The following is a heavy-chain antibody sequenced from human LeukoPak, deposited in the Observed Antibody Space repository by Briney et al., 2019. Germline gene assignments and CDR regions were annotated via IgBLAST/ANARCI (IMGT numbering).Heavy chain of an antibody. D-gene: IGHD3-10*01. Sequence: GGSLRLSCAASGFTFSSYAMTWVRQAPGKGLEWVSAISGSGSTTYYADSVKGRFTISRDNSKNTLYLQMSSLRAEDTAVYYCAKVGDYYGSGKYSNFDYWGQGTLVAVSS. CDR1: GFTFSSYA. CDR2: ISGSGSTT. J-gene: IGHJ4*02. CDR3: AKVGDYYGSGKYSNFDY. V-gene: IGHV3-23*01.